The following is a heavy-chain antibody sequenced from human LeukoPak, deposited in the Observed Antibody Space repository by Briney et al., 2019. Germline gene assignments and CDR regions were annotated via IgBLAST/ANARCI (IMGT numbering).Heavy chain of an antibody. CDR1: GGTFSSYA. CDR2: IIPILGIA. Sequence: SVKVSCKASGGTFSSYAISWVRQAPGQGLEWMGRIIPILGIANYAQKFQGRVTITADKSTSTAYMELRSLRSDDTAVYYCARIRPTITMVRGFDYWGQGTLVTVSS. D-gene: IGHD3-10*01. V-gene: IGHV1-69*04. CDR3: ARIRPTITMVRGFDY. J-gene: IGHJ4*02.